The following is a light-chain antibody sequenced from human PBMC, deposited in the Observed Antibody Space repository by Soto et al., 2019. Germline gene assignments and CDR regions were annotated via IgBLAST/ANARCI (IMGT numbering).Light chain of an antibody. Sequence: EIVLTQSPGTLSLSPGERATLSCRASQSISSNYLAWYQQKPGQAPRLLIYGASSRATGIPDRFSGSGSGTDFNLTISRLEPEDSEIYYCQQYGSWTFGQGTKVEIK. J-gene: IGKJ1*01. CDR2: GAS. V-gene: IGKV3-20*01. CDR3: QQYGSWT. CDR1: QSISSNY.